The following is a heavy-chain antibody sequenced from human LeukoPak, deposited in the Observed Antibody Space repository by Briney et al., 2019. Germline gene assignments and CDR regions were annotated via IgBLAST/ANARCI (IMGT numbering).Heavy chain of an antibody. D-gene: IGHD1-26*01. CDR2: IYTSGST. Sequence: PSETLSLICTVSGGSISSNYWSSIRQPPGKGLEWIGYIYTSGSTNYNPSLKSRVTISVDTSQNQFSLKLSSVTAADTAVYYCARHGFRSGSYYFDYWGQGTLVTVSS. J-gene: IGHJ4*02. V-gene: IGHV4-4*09. CDR3: ARHGFRSGSYYFDY. CDR1: GGSISSNY.